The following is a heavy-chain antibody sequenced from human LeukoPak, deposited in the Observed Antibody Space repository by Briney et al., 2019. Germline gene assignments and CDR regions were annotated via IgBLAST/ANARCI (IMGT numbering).Heavy chain of an antibody. V-gene: IGHV4-39*07. J-gene: IGHJ5*02. CDR1: AGSISSSSLY. CDR3: ARRSRRSIVGAGGFDP. Sequence: PSETLSPTCTVSAGSISSSSLYWGCIRQSPEKGLEWIGTLYYSGSTYYNPSLKSRVTISVDTSKNQFSLELSSVTAADTAVYYCARRSRRSIVGAGGFDPWGQGTLVTVSS. CDR2: LYYSGST. D-gene: IGHD1-26*01.